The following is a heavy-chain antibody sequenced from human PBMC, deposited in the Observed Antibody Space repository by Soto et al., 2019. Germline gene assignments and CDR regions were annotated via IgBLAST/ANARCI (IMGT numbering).Heavy chain of an antibody. CDR2: IIPILGIA. J-gene: IGHJ4*02. CDR3: ARLFYDILTGYYPNDY. CDR1: GGTFSSYN. D-gene: IGHD3-9*01. Sequence: GASVKVSCKASGGTFSSYNISWVRQAPGPGLEWMGRIIPILGIANYAQKFQGRVTITADKSTSTAYMELSSLRSEDTAVYYCARLFYDILTGYYPNDYWGQGTLVTVSS. V-gene: IGHV1-69*02.